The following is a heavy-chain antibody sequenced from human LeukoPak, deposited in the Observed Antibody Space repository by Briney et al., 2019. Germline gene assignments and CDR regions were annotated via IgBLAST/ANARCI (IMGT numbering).Heavy chain of an antibody. CDR2: ISAYNGNT. Sequence: GASVKGSCKASGYTFTSYGISWVRQAPGQGLEWMGWISAYNGNTNYAQKLQGRVTMTTDTSTSTAYMELRSLRSDDTAVYYCARSCSSTSCYESYYYYMDVWGKGTTVTVSS. CDR3: ARSCSSTSCYESYYYYMDV. CDR1: GYTFTSYG. J-gene: IGHJ6*03. D-gene: IGHD2-2*01. V-gene: IGHV1-18*01.